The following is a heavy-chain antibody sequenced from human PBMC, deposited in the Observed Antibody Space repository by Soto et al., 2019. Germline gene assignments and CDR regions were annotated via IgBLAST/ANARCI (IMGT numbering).Heavy chain of an antibody. Sequence: ETLSLTCTVSGGSVSNGNYYWGWIRQSPGRGLEWIGSVYYRGRSYSKSSVKSRVTISVDTSKNQFSLNLNSVTASDTAVYYCVSQRTSVLTQAYFDYWGPGALVTVSS. J-gene: IGHJ4*02. CDR3: VSQRTSVLTQAYFDY. D-gene: IGHD2-8*01. CDR1: GGSVSNGNYY. V-gene: IGHV4-39*01. CDR2: VYYRGRS.